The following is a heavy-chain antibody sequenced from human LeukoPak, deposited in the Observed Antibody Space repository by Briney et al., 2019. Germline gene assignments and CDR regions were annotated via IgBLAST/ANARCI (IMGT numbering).Heavy chain of an antibody. J-gene: IGHJ4*02. CDR2: IYYSGST. Sequence: QSSETLSLTCTVSGGSISSYYWSWIRQPPGKGLEWIGYIYYSGSTNYNPSLKSRVTISVDASKNQFSLKLSSVTAADTAVYYCARASTHELDYWGQGTLVTVSS. CDR3: ARASTHELDY. CDR1: GGSISSYY. V-gene: IGHV4-59*01.